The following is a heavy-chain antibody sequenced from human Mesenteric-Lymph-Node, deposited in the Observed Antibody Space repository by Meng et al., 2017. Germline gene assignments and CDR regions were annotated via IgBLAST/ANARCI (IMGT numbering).Heavy chain of an antibody. V-gene: IGHV3-11*01. CDR3: ARGGAPNNWNDDVHRHAFDI. D-gene: IGHD1-20*01. Sequence: GGSLRLSCAASGFTFSDYYMSWIRQAPGKGLEWVSYISSSGSTIYYADSVKGRFTISRDNAKNSLYLQMNSLRAEDTAEYYCARGGAPNNWNDDVHRHAFDIWGQGTMVTVSS. J-gene: IGHJ3*02. CDR2: ISSSGSTI. CDR1: GFTFSDYY.